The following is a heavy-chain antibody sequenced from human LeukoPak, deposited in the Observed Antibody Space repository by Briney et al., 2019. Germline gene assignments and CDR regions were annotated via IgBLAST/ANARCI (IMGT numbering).Heavy chain of an antibody. CDR2: IYHSGST. Sequence: PSETLSLTCAVSGGSISSGGYSWSWIRQPPGKGLEWIGYIYHSGSTYYNPSLKSRVTISVDRSKNQFSLKLSSVTAADTAVYYCARGTRYSYGYMDVWGQGTTVTVSS. J-gene: IGHJ6*03. CDR1: GGSISSGGYS. D-gene: IGHD5-18*01. V-gene: IGHV4-30-2*01. CDR3: ARGTRYSYGYMDV.